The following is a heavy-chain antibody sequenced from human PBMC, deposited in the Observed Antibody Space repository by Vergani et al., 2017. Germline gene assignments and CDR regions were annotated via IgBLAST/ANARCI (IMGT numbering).Heavy chain of an antibody. CDR3: ARGLVWGSSTLYYGMDV. CDR1: GGTFSSYA. Sequence: QVQLVQSGAEVKKPGSSVKVSCKASGGTFSSYAISWVRQAPGQGLEWMGRIIPILGIANYAQKFQGRVTITSDKSTSTAYMELSSLRSEDTAVYYCARGLVWGSSTLYYGMDVWGQGTTVTVSS. V-gene: IGHV1-69*04. CDR2: IIPILGIA. D-gene: IGHD3-16*01. J-gene: IGHJ6*02.